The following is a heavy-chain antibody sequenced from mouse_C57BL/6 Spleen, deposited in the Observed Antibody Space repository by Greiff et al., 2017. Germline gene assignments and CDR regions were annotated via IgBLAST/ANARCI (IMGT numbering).Heavy chain of an antibody. V-gene: IGHV1-76*01. Sequence: QVQLQQSGAELVRPGASVKLSCKASGYTFTDYYINWVKQRPGQGLEWIARIYPGSGNTYYNEKFKGKATLTAEKSSSTAYMQLSSLTSEDSAVYFCAREELDPWFAYWGQGTLVTVSA. CDR3: AREELDPWFAY. CDR1: GYTFTDYY. J-gene: IGHJ3*01. D-gene: IGHD4-1*01. CDR2: IYPGSGNT.